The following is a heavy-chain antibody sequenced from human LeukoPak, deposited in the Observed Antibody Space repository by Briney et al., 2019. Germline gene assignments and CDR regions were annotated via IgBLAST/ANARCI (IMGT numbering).Heavy chain of an antibody. J-gene: IGHJ4*02. V-gene: IGHV1-2*02. CDR2: INPNNGGT. D-gene: IGHD2-15*01. Sequence: ASVKVSCKASGYTFTGYYMHWVRQAPGQGLEWMGWINPNNGGTNYAQKFQGRVTMTRDTSISTAYMELRRLRSDDTAVYYCARDGSCSGGSCYDYWGQGTLFTVSS. CDR3: ARDGSCSGGSCYDY. CDR1: GYTFTGYY.